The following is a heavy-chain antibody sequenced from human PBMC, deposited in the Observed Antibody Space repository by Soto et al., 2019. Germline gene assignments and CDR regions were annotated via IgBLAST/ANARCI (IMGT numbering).Heavy chain of an antibody. CDR2: IWYDGSNK. J-gene: IGHJ4*02. Sequence: GGSLRLSCAASGFTFSSYGMHWVRQAPGKGLEWVAVIWYDGSNKYYADSVKGRFTISRDNSKNTLYLQMNSLRAEDTAVYYCASSTTYAYYFDYWGQGTLVTV. V-gene: IGHV3-33*01. CDR1: GFTFSSYG. D-gene: IGHD3-16*01. CDR3: ASSTTYAYYFDY.